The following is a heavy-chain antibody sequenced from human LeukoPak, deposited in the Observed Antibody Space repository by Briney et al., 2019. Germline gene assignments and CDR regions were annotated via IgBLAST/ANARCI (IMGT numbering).Heavy chain of an antibody. CDR1: GFTFSSYW. V-gene: IGHV3-7*01. D-gene: IGHD3-9*01. Sequence: GGSLRLSCAASGFTFSSYWMSWVRQAPGKGLEWVANIKQDGSEKYYVDSVKGRFTISRDSAKNSLYLQMNSLRAEDTAVYYCARGNDILTDDAFDIWGQGTMVTVSS. CDR3: ARGNDILTDDAFDI. J-gene: IGHJ3*02. CDR2: IKQDGSEK.